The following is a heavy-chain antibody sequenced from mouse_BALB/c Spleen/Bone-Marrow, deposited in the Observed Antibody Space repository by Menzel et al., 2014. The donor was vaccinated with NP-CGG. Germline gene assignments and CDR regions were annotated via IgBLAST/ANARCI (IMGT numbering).Heavy chain of an antibody. CDR1: GFNIKDTY. V-gene: IGHV14-3*02. Sequence: EVQLQQSGAELVKPGASVKLSCTASGFNIKDTYMHWVKQRPEQGLEWIGRIDPANGNTKYDPKFQGKATITADTSSNTAYLQLSSLTSEDTAVYYCATTDSSDVFAYWGQGTLVTVSA. CDR3: ATTDSSDVFAY. D-gene: IGHD3-2*01. J-gene: IGHJ3*01. CDR2: IDPANGNT.